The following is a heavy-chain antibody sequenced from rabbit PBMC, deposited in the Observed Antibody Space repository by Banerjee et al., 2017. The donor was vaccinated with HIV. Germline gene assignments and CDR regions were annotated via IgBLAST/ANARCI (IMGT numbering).Heavy chain of an antibody. CDR2: IYAGSSDYT. CDR1: GFSLSSSYW. CDR3: ARYPWYSGVDAVYAYANL. J-gene: IGHJ4*01. Sequence: QEQLKETGGGLVQPGGSLTLTCTASGFSLSSSYWICWVRQAPGKGLEWIACIYAGSSDYTYYASWAKGRFTISKTSSTTVTLQMTSLTAADTATYFCARYPWYSGVDAVYAYANLWGQGTLVTVS. D-gene: IGHD6-1*01. V-gene: IGHV1S45*01.